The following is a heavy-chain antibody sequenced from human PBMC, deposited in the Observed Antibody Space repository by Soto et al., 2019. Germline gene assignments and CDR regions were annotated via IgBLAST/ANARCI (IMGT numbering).Heavy chain of an antibody. J-gene: IGHJ4*02. V-gene: IGHV3-33*01. CDR1: GLTFSSYG. D-gene: IGHD1-26*01. Sequence: GGSLRLSCAASGLTFSSYGMHWVRQAPGKGLEWVAVIWYDGTNKYYADSVKGRFTISRDNSKNTLFLQMNSLRAEDTAVYYCARFYSGSYYHFDYWGQGTLVTVSS. CDR3: ARFYSGSYYHFDY. CDR2: IWYDGTNK.